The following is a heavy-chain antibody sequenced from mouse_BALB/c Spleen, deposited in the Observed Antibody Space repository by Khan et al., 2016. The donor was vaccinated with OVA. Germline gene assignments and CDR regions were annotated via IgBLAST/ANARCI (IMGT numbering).Heavy chain of an antibody. V-gene: IGHV1-4*01. CDR1: GYTFTSYT. D-gene: IGHD2-14*01. CDR2: INPSNGYT. J-gene: IGHJ3*01. Sequence: QVQLQQSGAELARPGASVKMSCKASGYTFTSYTIHWIKKRPGQGLEWIGYINPSNGYTNYNQKFKDKATLTTDNSSTTAYLQLSSLTSDDSAVDNGVRDGAEHRNDSWVAYGGQGTLVTVSA. CDR3: VRDGAEHRNDSWVAY.